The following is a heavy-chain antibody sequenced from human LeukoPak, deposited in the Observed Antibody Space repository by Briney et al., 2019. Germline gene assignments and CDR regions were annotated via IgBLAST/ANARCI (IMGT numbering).Heavy chain of an antibody. CDR1: GGSTSGSGFF. CDR3: VRGRAVVKFGS. J-gene: IGHJ5*02. V-gene: IGHV4-31*03. CDR2: IYYTGTT. Sequence: SETLSLTCSVSGGSTSGSGFFWSWIRQLPEKGLEWIGYIYYTGTTYYNPSLRSRATISLDKPNNQFSLNLTSVDVADTGVYYCVRGRAVVKFGSWGQGALVTVSS. D-gene: IGHD3-16*01.